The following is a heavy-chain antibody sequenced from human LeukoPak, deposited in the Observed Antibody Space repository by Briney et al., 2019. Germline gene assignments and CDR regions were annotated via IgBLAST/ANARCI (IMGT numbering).Heavy chain of an antibody. CDR3: ATEEVLYDSSRSHY. V-gene: IGHV1-69*13. CDR2: IIPIFGTA. Sequence: ASVKVSCKASGGTFSSYAISWVRQAPGQGLEWMGGIIPIFGTANYAQKFQGRVTITADESTSTAYMELSSLRSEDTAVYYCATEEVLYDSSRSHYWGQGTLVTVSS. CDR1: GGTFSSYA. D-gene: IGHD3-22*01. J-gene: IGHJ4*02.